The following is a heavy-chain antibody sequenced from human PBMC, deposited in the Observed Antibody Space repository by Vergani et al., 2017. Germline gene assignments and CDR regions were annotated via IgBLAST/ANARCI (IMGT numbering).Heavy chain of an antibody. J-gene: IGHJ6*02. D-gene: IGHD4-17*01. CDR2: VDTEDGET. V-gene: IGHV1-69-2*01. CDR1: GYTFSDHY. Sequence: EVQLVQSGAEVKKPGATMKISCTVSGYTFSDHYMHWVKQAPGKGLEWMGLVDTEDGETIYAEKFKGRVTIAADTSTDTAHLELSSLRSEDTAVYYCATPQTVTTGGMEVWGQGTTVIVSS. CDR3: ATPQTVTTGGMEV.